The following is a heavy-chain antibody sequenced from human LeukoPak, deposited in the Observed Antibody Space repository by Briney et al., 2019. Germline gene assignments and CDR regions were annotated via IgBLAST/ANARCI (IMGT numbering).Heavy chain of an antibody. J-gene: IGHJ4*02. D-gene: IGHD3-22*01. V-gene: IGHV4-4*02. CDR3: ARAPGYYDSSGYYYSSGFDY. CDR2: ISPSGSS. CDR1: DVSIFSSTH. Sequence: PSGTLSLTCAVSDVSIFSSTHWSWVRQPPGKGLEWIGQISPSGSSNYSPSLKSRVTMSVDTSKNQFSLKLSSVTAADTAVYYCARAPGYYDSSGYYYSSGFDYWGQGTLVTVSS.